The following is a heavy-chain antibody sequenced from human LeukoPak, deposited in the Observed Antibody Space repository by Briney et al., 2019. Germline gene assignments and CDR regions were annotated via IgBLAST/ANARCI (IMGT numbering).Heavy chain of an antibody. D-gene: IGHD3-22*01. CDR2: ISGSGGST. V-gene: IGHV3-23*01. Sequence: GGSLRLSCAASGFTFSSYAMSWVRQAPGKGLEWVSAISGSGGSTYYADSVKGRFTISRDNSRNTLYLQMNSLRAEDTAVYYCAKSGVRRHTMIVVSGAFDIWGQGTMVTVSS. CDR1: GFTFSSYA. J-gene: IGHJ3*02. CDR3: AKSGVRRHTMIVVSGAFDI.